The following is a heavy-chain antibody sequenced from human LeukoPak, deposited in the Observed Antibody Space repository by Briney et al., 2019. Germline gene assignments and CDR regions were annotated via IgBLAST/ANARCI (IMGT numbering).Heavy chain of an antibody. CDR1: GFTLRRYW. CDR2: IKHDGSEK. D-gene: IGHD7-27*01. CDR3: ARTMRNWGSESPIGY. V-gene: IGHV3-7*01. J-gene: IGHJ4*02. Sequence: SGGPLRLSCAAWGFTLRRYWKRGVREARERGGEGVGNIKHDGSEKYYVYSVKGRFTISRDNAKNSLYLQMNSLRADDTAVYYCARTMRNWGSESPIGYWGQGTLVTVSS.